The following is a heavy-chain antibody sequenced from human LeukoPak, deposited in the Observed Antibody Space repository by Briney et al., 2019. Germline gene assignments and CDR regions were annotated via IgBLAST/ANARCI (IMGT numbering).Heavy chain of an antibody. CDR1: GGTFSSYA. Sequence: GASVKVSCKAPGGTFSSYAISWVRQAPGQGLEWMGRIIPILGIANYAQKFQGRVTITADKSTSTAYMELSSLRSEDTAVYYCARDLSPSGYYYGMDVWGQGTTVTVSS. CDR2: IIPILGIA. V-gene: IGHV1-69*04. J-gene: IGHJ6*02. CDR3: ARDLSPSGYYYGMDV.